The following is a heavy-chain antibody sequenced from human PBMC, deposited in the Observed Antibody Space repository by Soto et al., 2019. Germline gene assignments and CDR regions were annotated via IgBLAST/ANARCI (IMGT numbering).Heavy chain of an antibody. CDR2: IYYSGST. Sequence: SDTLSLTCSFSVFSIINYYWSLIRQPPVKGLEWIGYIYYSGSTNYNPSLRGRVTISLDTSRNQFSLNLSSVTAADKEVYYCARQVGNSGLNYYGINVWGKGTTVTVSS. V-gene: IGHV4-59*01. CDR1: VFSIINYY. D-gene: IGHD1-26*01. CDR3: ARQVGNSGLNYYGINV. J-gene: IGHJ6*04.